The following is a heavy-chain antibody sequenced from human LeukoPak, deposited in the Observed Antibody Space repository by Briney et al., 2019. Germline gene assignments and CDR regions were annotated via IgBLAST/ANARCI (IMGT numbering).Heavy chain of an antibody. D-gene: IGHD4-11*01. CDR1: GFTLSSYW. J-gene: IGHJ4*02. V-gene: IGHV3-74*01. CDR3: ARGLQGIDY. Sequence: GGSLRLSCAASGFTLSSYWMHWVRQAPGKGLVWVLQVNTDGSSTNYADSVKGRFTISRDNAKNTLYLQMNSLRAEDTAVYYCARGLQGIDYWGQGTLVTVSS. CDR2: VNTDGSST.